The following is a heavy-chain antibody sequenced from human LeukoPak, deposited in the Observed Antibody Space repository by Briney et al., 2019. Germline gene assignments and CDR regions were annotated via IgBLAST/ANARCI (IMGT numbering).Heavy chain of an antibody. D-gene: IGHD3-10*01. CDR1: GFTFSGYT. V-gene: IGHV3-21*01. CDR3: ARGRVRGVGIDY. J-gene: IGHJ4*02. CDR2: ISSSSNYL. Sequence: GGSLRLSCAASGFTFSGYTVNWVRQAPGKGLEWVSSISSSSNYLYYADSVKGRFTISRDDAKNSLYLQMNGLRAEDTAVYYCARGRVRGVGIDYWGQGTLVTVSS.